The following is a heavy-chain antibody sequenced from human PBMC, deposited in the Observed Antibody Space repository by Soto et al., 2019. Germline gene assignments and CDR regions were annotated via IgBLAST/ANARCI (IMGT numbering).Heavy chain of an antibody. V-gene: IGHV3-30*04. CDR3: ARDDGIVGATNAGGHAFDI. Sequence: GGSLRLSCAASGFTFSSYAMHWVHQAPGKGLEWVAVISYDGSNKYYADSVKGRFTISRDNSKNTLYLQMNSLRAEDTAVYYCARDDGIVGATNAGGHAFDIWGQGTMVTVSS. CDR1: GFTFSSYA. CDR2: ISYDGSNK. J-gene: IGHJ3*02. D-gene: IGHD1-26*01.